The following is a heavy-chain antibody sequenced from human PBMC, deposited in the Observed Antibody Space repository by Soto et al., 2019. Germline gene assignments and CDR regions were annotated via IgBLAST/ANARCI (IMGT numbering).Heavy chain of an antibody. CDR1: GFTFSSYS. J-gene: IGHJ6*02. CDR3: AGDFSPPVGVANPDYYDSSVDYYYGMDV. V-gene: IGHV3-48*02. Sequence: GGSLRLSCAASGFTFSSYSMNWVRQAPGKGLEWVSYISSSSSTIYYADSVKGRFTISRDNAKNSLYLQRNSLRDEDTAVYYCAGDFSPPVGVANPDYYDSSVDYYYGMDVWGQGTTVTVSS. D-gene: IGHD3-22*01. CDR2: ISSSSSTI.